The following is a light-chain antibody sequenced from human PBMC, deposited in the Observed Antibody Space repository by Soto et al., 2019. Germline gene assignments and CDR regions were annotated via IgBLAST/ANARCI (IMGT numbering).Light chain of an antibody. J-gene: IGKJ1*01. CDR3: QQYNSYL. Sequence: EIVLTQSPVTLSLSPGERGTLSCRASQSVGTSLAWYQQKPGQAPRFLIYSASSRATGIPDRFSGSGSGTDFTLTISRLAPEDFATYYCQQYNSYLFGQGTKVDIK. V-gene: IGKV3-20*01. CDR1: QSVGTS. CDR2: SAS.